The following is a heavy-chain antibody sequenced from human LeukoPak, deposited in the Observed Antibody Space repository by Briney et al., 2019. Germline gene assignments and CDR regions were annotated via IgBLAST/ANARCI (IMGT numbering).Heavy chain of an antibody. Sequence: SETQSLTCTVSGGSISSYYWSWIRQPPGKGLEWIGYIYYSGSTNYNPSLKSRVTISVDTSKNQFSLKLSSVTAADTAVYYCASPSSGYFPWSLDHWGQGTLVTVSS. V-gene: IGHV4-59*08. CDR1: GGSISSYY. CDR3: ASPSSGYFPWSLDH. J-gene: IGHJ4*02. D-gene: IGHD3-22*01. CDR2: IYYSGST.